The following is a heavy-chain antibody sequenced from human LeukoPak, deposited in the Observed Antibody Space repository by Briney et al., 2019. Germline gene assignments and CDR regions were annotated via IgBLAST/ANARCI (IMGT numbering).Heavy chain of an antibody. CDR2: ISDSGGGT. Sequence: GGSLRLSCAASGFTFSSYAMTWLRQAPGKGLEWVATISDSGGGTNYADSVKGRFNISRDNSENTLYLQMNSLRAEDTAVYYCAQPGITVAGNSPNYYFMDVWGKGATVTVSS. D-gene: IGHD6-19*01. J-gene: IGHJ6*03. CDR3: AQPGITVAGNSPNYYFMDV. V-gene: IGHV3-23*01. CDR1: GFTFSSYA.